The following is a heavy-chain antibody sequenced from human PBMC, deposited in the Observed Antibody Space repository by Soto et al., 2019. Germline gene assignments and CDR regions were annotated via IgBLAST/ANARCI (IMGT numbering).Heavy chain of an antibody. CDR3: ARRYGASFDY. J-gene: IGHJ4*02. CDR1: GVSISDDNYY. Sequence: PSETLSLTCTVSGVSISDDNYYWSWIRQPPGKDLEWIGHIYNRGNTYNNPSLRSRLTLSLDTSKSQFSLKLSSVTAADTAMYYCARRYGASFDYWGQGTLVTVSS. CDR2: IYNRGNT. V-gene: IGHV4-30-4*02. D-gene: IGHD4-17*01.